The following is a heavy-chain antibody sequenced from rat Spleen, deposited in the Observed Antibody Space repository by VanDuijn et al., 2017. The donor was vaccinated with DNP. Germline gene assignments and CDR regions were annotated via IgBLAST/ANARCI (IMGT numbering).Heavy chain of an antibody. Sequence: EVQLQESGPGLVKPSQSLSLTCSVTGYSITSNYWGWIRKFPGNKMEWIGHISYSGSTGYNPSLKSRISITRDTSKNQYFLQLYSVTTYDTATYYCARWGYWYFDFWGPGTMITVSS. CDR2: ISYSGST. V-gene: IGHV3-1*01. J-gene: IGHJ1*01. CDR1: GYSITSNY. CDR3: ARWGYWYFDF.